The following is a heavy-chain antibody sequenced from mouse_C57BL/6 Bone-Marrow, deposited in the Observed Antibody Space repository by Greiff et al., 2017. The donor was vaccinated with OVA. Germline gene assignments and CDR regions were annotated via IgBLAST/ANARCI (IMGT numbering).Heavy chain of an antibody. D-gene: IGHD2-1*01. V-gene: IGHV1-81*01. CDR2: IYPRSGNT. CDR3: ARSREIYYGSYWYFDV. Sequence: QVQLQQSGAELARPGASVKLSCKASGYTFTSYGISWVKQRTGQGLEWIGEIYPRSGNTYYNEKFKGKATLTADKSSSTAYMELRSLTSEDSAVYFCARSREIYYGSYWYFDVWGTGTTVTVSS. CDR1: GYTFTSYG. J-gene: IGHJ1*03.